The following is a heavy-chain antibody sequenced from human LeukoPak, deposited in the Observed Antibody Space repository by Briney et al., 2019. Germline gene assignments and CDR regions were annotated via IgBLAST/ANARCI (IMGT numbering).Heavy chain of an antibody. CDR3: ARHSNGWSEGTY. V-gene: IGHV3-7*03. CDR2: IKQDGSEK. J-gene: IGHJ4*02. D-gene: IGHD6-19*01. Sequence: GGSLRLSCAASGFTFRNYWMTWVRQAPGKGLEWVANIKQDGSEKNYVDSVKGRFTISRDNAKNSLFLQMNSLRAEDTAVYYCARHSNGWSEGTYWGRGTLVTVTS. CDR1: GFTFRNYW.